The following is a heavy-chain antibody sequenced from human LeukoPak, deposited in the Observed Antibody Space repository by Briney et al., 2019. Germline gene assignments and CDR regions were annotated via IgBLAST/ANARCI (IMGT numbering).Heavy chain of an antibody. CDR1: GYTLTDYY. D-gene: IGHD3-22*01. Sequence: ASVKVSCKASGYTLTDYYIHLVRQAPGQGLEWMGWINPNSGGTNYAQKFQGRVTMTRDTSISTAYMELSNLRSDDPAVYFCARGDLTMILEVTEYYFDYWGQGTLVTVSS. V-gene: IGHV1-2*02. CDR3: ARGDLTMILEVTEYYFDY. CDR2: INPNSGGT. J-gene: IGHJ4*02.